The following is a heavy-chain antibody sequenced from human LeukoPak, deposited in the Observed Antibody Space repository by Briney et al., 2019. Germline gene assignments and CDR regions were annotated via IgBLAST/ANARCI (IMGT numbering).Heavy chain of an antibody. CDR1: EFTVSTNY. Sequence: PGGSLRLSCVASEFTVSTNYMSWVRQAPGKGLEWVSIIHIDGDTHYADSVKGRFTFSRDNSKNTLYLQMNSLRSEDTAVYYCARDGLDSSGPVAFDIWGQGTMVTVSS. J-gene: IGHJ3*02. D-gene: IGHD3-22*01. CDR3: ARDGLDSSGPVAFDI. CDR2: IHIDGDT. V-gene: IGHV3-66*01.